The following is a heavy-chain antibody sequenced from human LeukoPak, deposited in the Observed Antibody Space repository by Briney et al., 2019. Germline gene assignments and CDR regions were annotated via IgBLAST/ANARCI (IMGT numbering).Heavy chain of an antibody. Sequence: PGGSLRLSCAASGFTFSSYEMNWARQAPGKGLEWVSYISSSGSTIYYADSVKGRFTISRDNAKNSLYLQMNSLRAEDTALYYCARLAVRGVIRRSYYYNMDVWAKGPRSPSP. CDR3: ARLAVRGVIRRSYYYNMDV. CDR2: ISSSGSTI. D-gene: IGHD3-10*01. V-gene: IGHV3-48*03. J-gene: IGHJ6*03. CDR1: GFTFSSYE.